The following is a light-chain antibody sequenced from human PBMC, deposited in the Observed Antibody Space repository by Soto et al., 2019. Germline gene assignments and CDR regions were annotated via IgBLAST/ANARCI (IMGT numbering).Light chain of an antibody. CDR2: AAS. V-gene: IGKV1-9*01. CDR3: QQLNSFQT. Sequence: IQLTQSPSSLSASVGDRVTITCRASQVISNYLAWYQQKPGDAPKLLIYAASTLQSGVPSRFSGSGSGTDFTLTISXLQPEDFATYYCQQLNSFQTFGQGTKVDTK. CDR1: QVISNY. J-gene: IGKJ1*01.